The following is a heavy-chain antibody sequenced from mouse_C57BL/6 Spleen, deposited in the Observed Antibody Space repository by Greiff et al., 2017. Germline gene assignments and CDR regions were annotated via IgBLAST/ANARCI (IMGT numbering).Heavy chain of an antibody. V-gene: IGHV5-17*01. D-gene: IGHD2-14*01. J-gene: IGHJ3*01. CDR3: ARQARNDAWFAY. CDR2: ISSGSSTI. CDR1: GFTFSDYG. Sequence: EVQVVESGGGLVKPGGSLKLSCAASGFTFSDYGMHWVRQAPEKGLEWVAYISSGSSTIYYADTVKGRFTISRDNAKNTLFLQMTSLRSEDTAMYYCARQARNDAWFAYWGQGTLVTVSA.